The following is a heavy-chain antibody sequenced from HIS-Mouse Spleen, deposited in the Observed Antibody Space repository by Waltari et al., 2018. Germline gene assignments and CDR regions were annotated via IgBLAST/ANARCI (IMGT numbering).Heavy chain of an antibody. Sequence: QLQLQESGPGLVKPSETLSLTCTVPGGSTRISSYYLGGTRQPPGKGLEWIGSIYYSGSTYYNPSLKSRVTISVDTSKNQFSLKLSSVTAADTAVYYCAREIPYSSSWYDWYFDLWGRGTLVTVSS. CDR3: AREIPYSSSWYDWYFDL. D-gene: IGHD6-13*01. V-gene: IGHV4-39*07. J-gene: IGHJ2*01. CDR1: GGSTRISSYY. CDR2: IYYSGST.